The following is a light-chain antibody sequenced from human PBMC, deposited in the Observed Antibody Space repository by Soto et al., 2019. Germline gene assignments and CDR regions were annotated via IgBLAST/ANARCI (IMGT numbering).Light chain of an antibody. CDR1: SSNIGSNY. J-gene: IGLJ2*01. Sequence: QSVLTQPPSASGTPGQRVTISCSGSSSNIGSNYVYWYQQLPGTVPQLLIYRNSERPSGVPDRFSGSKSGTSASRAISGLRSEDEADYYCPAWDDSLSGVVFGGGTKLTVL. CDR2: RNS. CDR3: PAWDDSLSGVV. V-gene: IGLV1-47*01.